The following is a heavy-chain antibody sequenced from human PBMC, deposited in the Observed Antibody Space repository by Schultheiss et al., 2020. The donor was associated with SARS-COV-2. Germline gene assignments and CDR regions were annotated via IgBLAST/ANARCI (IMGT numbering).Heavy chain of an antibody. V-gene: IGHV1-18*04. Sequence: ASVKVSCKASGYTFTGYYMHWVRQAPGQGLEWMGGISVYDGNTNFAQKFQGRVTLTTDTSTNTAYMELTSLRSDDTAVYYCARYYSFYYAMDVWGQGTTVTVSS. CDR2: ISVYDGNT. J-gene: IGHJ6*02. CDR3: ARYYSFYYAMDV. CDR1: GYTFTGYY.